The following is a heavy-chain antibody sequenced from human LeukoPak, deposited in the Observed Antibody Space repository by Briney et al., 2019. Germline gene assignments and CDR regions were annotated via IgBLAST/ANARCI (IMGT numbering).Heavy chain of an antibody. V-gene: IGHV3-7*01. CDR2: IKQDGSEK. J-gene: IGHJ5*02. CDR1: GFTFSTYW. D-gene: IGHD6-13*01. CDR3: ARDLDSSSWWNWFDP. Sequence: SGGSLRLSCAASGFTFSTYWMSWVRQAPGKGLEWVANIKQDGSEKKYLDSVKGRFTISRGNAKNSLYLQMNSLRAEDTAMYYCARDLDSSSWWNWFDPWGQGTLVTVSS.